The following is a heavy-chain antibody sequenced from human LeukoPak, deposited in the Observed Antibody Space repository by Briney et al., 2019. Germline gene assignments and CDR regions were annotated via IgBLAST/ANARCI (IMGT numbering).Heavy chain of an antibody. D-gene: IGHD5-18*01. CDR2: IYPTGNT. J-gene: IGHJ4*02. CDR1: GDSISNYY. Sequence: SETLSLTCTVSGDSISNYYWSWIRQSAGKGLEWIGRIYPTGNTNYNPSLKSRVTMSVDTSKNQFSLKLSSVTAADTAVYYCARGPGSYGYSAIDYWGQGTLVSVSS. CDR3: ARGPGSYGYSAIDY. V-gene: IGHV4-4*07.